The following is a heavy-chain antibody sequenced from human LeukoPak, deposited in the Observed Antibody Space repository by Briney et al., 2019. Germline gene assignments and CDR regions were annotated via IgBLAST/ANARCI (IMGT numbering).Heavy chain of an antibody. CDR2: IYYSGST. Sequence: SETLSLTCTVSGGSISSGGYYWIWIRQHPGKDLNWIGYIYYSGSTYYNPSLKSRVTISVDTSKNQFSLKLSSVTAADTAVYCCARPSQYYYYMDVWGKGTTVTVSS. J-gene: IGHJ6*03. CDR3: ARPSQYYYYMDV. V-gene: IGHV4-31*03. CDR1: GGSISSGGYY.